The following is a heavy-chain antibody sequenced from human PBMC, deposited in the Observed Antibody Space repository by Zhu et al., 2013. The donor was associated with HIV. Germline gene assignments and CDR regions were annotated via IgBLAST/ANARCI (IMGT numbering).Heavy chain of an antibody. CDR3: ARGFSSSWYLFPGKLLGYFDY. D-gene: IGHD6-13*01. CDR2: ISAYNGNT. V-gene: IGHV1-18*04. Sequence: QVQLVQSGAEVKKPGASVKVSCKASGYTFTSYGISWVRQAPGQGLEWMGWISAYNGNTNYAQKLQGRVTMTTDTSTSTAYMELRSLRSDDTAVYYCARGFSSSWYLFPGKLLGYFDYWGQGTLVTVSS. CDR1: GYTFTSYG. J-gene: IGHJ4*02.